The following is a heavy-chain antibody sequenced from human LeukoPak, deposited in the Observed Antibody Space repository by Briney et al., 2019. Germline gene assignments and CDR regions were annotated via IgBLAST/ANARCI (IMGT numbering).Heavy chain of an antibody. CDR2: IIPIFGTA. CDR1: GGTFISYA. CDR3: ARDSSSTSCYTCGGFDY. J-gene: IGHJ4*02. D-gene: IGHD2-2*02. Sequence: SVKVSCKASGGTFISYAISWVRQAPGQGLEWMGGIIPIFGTANYAQKFQSRVTITADESTSTAYMELSSLRSEDTAVYDCARDSSSTSCYTCGGFDYWGQGTLVTVSS. V-gene: IGHV1-69*13.